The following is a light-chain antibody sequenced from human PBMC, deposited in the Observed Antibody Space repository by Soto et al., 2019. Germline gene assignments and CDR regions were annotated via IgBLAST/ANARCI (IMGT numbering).Light chain of an antibody. J-gene: IGKJ1*01. CDR2: GAS. V-gene: IGKV3-20*01. CDR3: QQYGSSGT. CDR1: QSVNIY. Sequence: PGERATLSCRASQSVNIYLAWYQLKPGQAPRLLNYGASSRATGIPDRFSGSGSGTDFTLTISRLEPEDFAVYYCQQYGSSGTFGQGTKVDIK.